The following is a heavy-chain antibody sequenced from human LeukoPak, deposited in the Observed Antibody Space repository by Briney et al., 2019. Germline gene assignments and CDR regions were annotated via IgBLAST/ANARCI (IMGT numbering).Heavy chain of an antibody. V-gene: IGHV3-21*01. CDR1: GFTFSSYS. CDR3: AREGSGFDY. Sequence: VSLCRYCAASGFTFSSYSRNWVRQAPGKGLEWVSSISSSSSYIYYADSVKGRFTISRDNAKNSMYLQMNSLRAEDTAVYYCAREGSGFDYWGQGTLVTVSS. CDR2: ISSSSSYI. J-gene: IGHJ4*02. D-gene: IGHD3-3*01.